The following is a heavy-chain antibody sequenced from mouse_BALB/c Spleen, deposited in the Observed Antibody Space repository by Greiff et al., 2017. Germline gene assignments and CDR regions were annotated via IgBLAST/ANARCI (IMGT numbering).Heavy chain of an antibody. J-gene: IGHJ4*01. CDR2: IWSGGST. Sequence: VKVVESGPGLVQPSQSLSITCTASGFSLTSYGVHWVRQSPGKGLEWLGVIWSGGSTDYNAAFISRLSIRKDNSKSQVFYKMNSLQANDTAIYYCARKGGNYYAMDDWGEGTSVTVSS. CDR3: ARKGGNYYAMDD. V-gene: IGHV2-2*02. CDR1: GFSLTSYG. D-gene: IGHD1-1*02.